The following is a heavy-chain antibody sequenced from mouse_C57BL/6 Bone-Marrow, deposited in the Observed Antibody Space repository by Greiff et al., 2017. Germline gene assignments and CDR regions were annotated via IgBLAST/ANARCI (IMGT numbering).Heavy chain of an antibody. CDR3: ARDHDRAMDY. V-gene: IGHV5-16*01. CDR1: GFTFSDYY. D-gene: IGHD2-14*01. J-gene: IGHJ4*01. CDR2: INYDGSST. Sequence: DVMLVESEGGLVQPGSSMKLSCTASGFTFSDYYMAWVRQVPEKGLEWVANINYDGSSTYYLDSLKSRFIISRDNAKNILYLQMSSLKSEDTATYYCARDHDRAMDYWGQGTSVTVSS.